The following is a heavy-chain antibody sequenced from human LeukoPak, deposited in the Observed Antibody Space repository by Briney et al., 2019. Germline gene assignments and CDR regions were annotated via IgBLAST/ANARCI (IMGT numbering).Heavy chain of an antibody. D-gene: IGHD5-12*01. CDR1: GFTFSNYG. J-gene: IGHJ4*02. V-gene: IGHV3-30*02. CDR3: AKQVATVGSDFDY. Sequence: GGSLRLSCAASGFTFSNYGMHWVRQAPGKGLEWVAFIRYDGSNKYYADSVKGRFTISRDNSKNTLYLQMNSLRAEDTAVYYCAKQVATVGSDFDYWGQGTLVTVSS. CDR2: IRYDGSNK.